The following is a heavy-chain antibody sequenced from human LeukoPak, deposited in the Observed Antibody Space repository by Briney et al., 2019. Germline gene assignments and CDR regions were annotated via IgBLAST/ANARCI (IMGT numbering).Heavy chain of an antibody. D-gene: IGHD6-19*01. CDR1: GGSISSYY. CDR3: ARDSVAGTFDY. V-gene: IGHV4-59*01. CDR2: IYYSGST. Sequence: PSETLSLTCTVSGGSISSYYWSWIRQPPGKGLEWVGYIYYSGSTNYNPSLKSRVTISVDTSKNQFSLKLSSVTAADTAVYYCARDSVAGTFDYWGQGNLVTVSS. J-gene: IGHJ4*02.